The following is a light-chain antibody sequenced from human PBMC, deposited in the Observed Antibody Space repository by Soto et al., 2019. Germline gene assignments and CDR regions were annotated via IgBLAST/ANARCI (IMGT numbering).Light chain of an antibody. J-gene: IGKJ3*01. CDR1: QGISNY. CDR2: AAS. Sequence: DIPMTQSPSSLSASVGDRVTITCRASQGISNYLAWYQQKPGKVPKLLIYAASTLQSGVPSRFSGSGSGTDFPLTISSLQPEDVATYYCQRHNSAPPVSFGPGTKVDLK. CDR3: QRHNSAPPVS. V-gene: IGKV1-27*01.